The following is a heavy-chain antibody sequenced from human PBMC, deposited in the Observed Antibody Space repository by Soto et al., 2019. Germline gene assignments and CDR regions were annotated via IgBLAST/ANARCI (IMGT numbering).Heavy chain of an antibody. D-gene: IGHD6-19*01. V-gene: IGHV4-59*01. CDR3: ARVNRSGWLRWFDP. CDR1: GGSFTDYY. Sequence: SETLSLTCVVSGGSFTDYYWTWIRQPPGKGLEWIGYIYYTETTNYNPSLKSRVTISVDTSKNQFSLKLSSVTAADTAVYYCARVNRSGWLRWFDPWGRGTLVTVSS. J-gene: IGHJ5*02. CDR2: IYYTETT.